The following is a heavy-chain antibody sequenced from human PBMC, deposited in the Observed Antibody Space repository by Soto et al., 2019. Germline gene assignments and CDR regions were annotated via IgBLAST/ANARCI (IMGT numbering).Heavy chain of an antibody. D-gene: IGHD4-17*01. V-gene: IGHV4-59*08. CDR1: GGSISSYY. J-gene: IGHJ6*02. Sequence: SETLSLTCTVSGGSISSYYWSWIRQPPGKGLEWIGYIYYSGSTNYNPSLKSRVTISVDTSKNQFSLKLSSVTAADTAVYYCTTNFYSDHGMDVWGQGTTVTVSS. CDR2: IYYSGST. CDR3: TTNFYSDHGMDV.